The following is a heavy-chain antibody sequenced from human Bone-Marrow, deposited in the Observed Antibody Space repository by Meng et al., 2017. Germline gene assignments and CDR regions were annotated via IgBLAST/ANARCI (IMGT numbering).Heavy chain of an antibody. CDR2: IYHSGST. J-gene: IGHJ5*02. Sequence: QVQLPESGLVRLTPSGTPSLPYPGSGGSISGSNVWSWVRQPPGKGLEWIGEIYHSGSTNYNPSLKSRVTISLDKSKNQFSLKLSSVTAADTAVYYCARKGVTPRGNWFDPWGQGTLVTVSS. V-gene: IGHV4-4*02. CDR3: ARKGVTPRGNWFDP. CDR1: GGSISGSNV. D-gene: IGHD2-21*02.